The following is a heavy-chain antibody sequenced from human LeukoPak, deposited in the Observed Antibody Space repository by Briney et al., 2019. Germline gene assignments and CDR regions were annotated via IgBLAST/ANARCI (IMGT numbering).Heavy chain of an antibody. J-gene: IGHJ4*02. D-gene: IGHD5-12*01. V-gene: IGHV3-21*06. CDR2: ISSTSSYI. CDR3: ARETLIPSGYDLDY. Sequence: GGSLRLSCAASGFTFSTYNMNWVRQAPGKGLEWGSSISSTSSYIYYADSVKGRFTMSRDNAKNSLYLQMNSLRAEDTAVYYCARETLIPSGYDLDYWGQGALVTVSS. CDR1: GFTFSTYN.